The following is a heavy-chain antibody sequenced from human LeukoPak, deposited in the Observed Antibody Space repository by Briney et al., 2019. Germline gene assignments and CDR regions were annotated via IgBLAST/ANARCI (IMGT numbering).Heavy chain of an antibody. D-gene: IGHD3-22*01. J-gene: IGHJ4*02. CDR3: ARRIRAPADSSAYRNPGDDY. Sequence: ASVKVSCKASGGTFNNYAISWVRQAPGQGLEWMGWINTNSGNPTYAQGFTGRFVFSLDTSVSTAYLQISSLKAEDSAVYFCARRIRAPADSSAYRNPGDDYWGQGTLVTVSS. CDR2: INTNSGNP. V-gene: IGHV7-4-1*02. CDR1: GGTFNNYA.